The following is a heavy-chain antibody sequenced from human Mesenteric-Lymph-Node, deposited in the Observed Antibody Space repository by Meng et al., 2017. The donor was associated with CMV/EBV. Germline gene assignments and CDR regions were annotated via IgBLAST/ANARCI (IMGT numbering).Heavy chain of an antibody. J-gene: IGHJ4*02. CDR2: IYYSGST. D-gene: IGHD6-13*01. CDR1: GGSISSYY. CDR3: ARGYSSSWSYYFDY. V-gene: IGHV4-59*01. Sequence: GSLRLSCTVSGGSISSYYWSWIRQPPGKGLEWIRYIYYSGSTNYNPSLKSRVTISVDTSKNQFSLKLSSVTAADTAVYYCARGYSSSWSYYFDYWGQGTLVTVSS.